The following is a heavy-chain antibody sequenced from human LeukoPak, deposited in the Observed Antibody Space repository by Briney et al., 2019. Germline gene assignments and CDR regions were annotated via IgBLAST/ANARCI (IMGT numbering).Heavy chain of an antibody. CDR3: ARSRRCSGGSCYVSNWFDP. CDR1: GGSISSYY. J-gene: IGHJ5*02. V-gene: IGHV4-4*09. D-gene: IGHD2-15*01. CDR2: IYTSGST. Sequence: SETLSLTCTVSGGSISSYYWSWIRQPPGRGLEWIGYIYTSGSTNYNPSLKSRVTISVDTSKNQFSLKLSSVTAADTAVYYCARSRRCSGGSCYVSNWFDPWGQGTLVTVSS.